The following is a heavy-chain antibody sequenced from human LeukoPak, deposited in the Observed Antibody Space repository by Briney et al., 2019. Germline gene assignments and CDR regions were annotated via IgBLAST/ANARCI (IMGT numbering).Heavy chain of an antibody. J-gene: IGHJ4*02. CDR3: TVETGGDYPHFDY. V-gene: IGHV3-21*01. Sequence: GGSPRHSCQALGFTLVTNYLSWGRQGPGKGLEWFSSISSSSSYIYYADSVKGRFTISRDNAKNSLYLQMNSLRAEDTAVYSCTVETGGDYPHFDYWGQGTLVTVSS. CDR2: ISSSSSYI. D-gene: IGHD4-17*01. CDR1: GFTLVTNY.